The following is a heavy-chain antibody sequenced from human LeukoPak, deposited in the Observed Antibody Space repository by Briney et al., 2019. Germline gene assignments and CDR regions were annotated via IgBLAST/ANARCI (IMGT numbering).Heavy chain of an antibody. Sequence: GGSLRLSCAAFGLTFSSYGMSWVRQAPGKGLDWVSTISGSDGSTYYADSVKGRFTISRDNSKNTLYLQMNSLRAEGTAVYYCATGGYYYYYGMDVWGQGTTVTVSS. CDR1: GLTFSSYG. CDR2: ISGSDGST. V-gene: IGHV3-23*01. J-gene: IGHJ6*02. CDR3: ATGGYYYYYGMDV.